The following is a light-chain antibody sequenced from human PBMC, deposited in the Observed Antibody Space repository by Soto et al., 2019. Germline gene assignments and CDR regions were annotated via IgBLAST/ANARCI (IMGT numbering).Light chain of an antibody. CDR1: QSVAGY. Sequence: ELVLTQSPAILSLSPGERATLSCKASQSVAGYLSWFQLKPGQGPKLLIYDTSNRATGAPTRFSASGSGTDFTLTISSLEPEDSATYFCHHLSNWRMYTFGQGTNVEIK. J-gene: IGKJ2*01. CDR3: HHLSNWRMYT. CDR2: DTS. V-gene: IGKV3-11*01.